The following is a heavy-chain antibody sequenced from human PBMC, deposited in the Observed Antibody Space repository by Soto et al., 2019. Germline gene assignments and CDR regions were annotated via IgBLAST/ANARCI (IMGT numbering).Heavy chain of an antibody. CDR1: GGSISGSNW. D-gene: IGHD3-22*01. V-gene: IGHV4-4*02. CDR2: IYHSGSI. Sequence: QVQLQESGPGLVKPSGTLSLSCAVSGGSISGSNWWSWVRQPPGKGLEWIGEIYHSGSINYNPSLTSRVTKSVDKPKNQFSLKLSAVTAADTAVYYCAREYYDSSGYRVSDYWGQGTLVTVSS. J-gene: IGHJ4*02. CDR3: AREYYDSSGYRVSDY.